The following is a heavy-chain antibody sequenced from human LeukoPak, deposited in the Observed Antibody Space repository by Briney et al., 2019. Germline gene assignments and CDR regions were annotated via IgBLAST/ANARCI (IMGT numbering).Heavy chain of an antibody. J-gene: IGHJ4*02. V-gene: IGHV3-30*04. D-gene: IGHD3-10*01. CDR2: ISYDGSNK. CDR3: ARDGWYYYGSGSYLLGGDY. CDR1: GFTFSSYA. Sequence: PGRSLRLSCAASGFTFSSYAMHWVRQAPGKGLEWVAVISYDGSNKYYADSVKGRFTISRDNSKNTLYLQMNSLRAEDTAAYYCARDGWYYYGSGSYLLGGDYWGQGTLVTVSS.